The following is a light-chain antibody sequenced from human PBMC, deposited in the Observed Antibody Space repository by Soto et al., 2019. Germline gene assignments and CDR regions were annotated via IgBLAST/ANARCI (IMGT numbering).Light chain of an antibody. V-gene: IGKV2-30*02. CDR3: MQGRPWPWT. Sequence: DVVMTQSPLSLPVTLGQPASISCRSSQSLIHSDGDTYLNWFQQRPGQSPRRLIYKVSDRDSGVPDRFSGSGSGTDFTLKISRVEAEDGGISYCMQGRPWPWTFGQGTEVEIK. J-gene: IGKJ1*01. CDR2: KVS. CDR1: QSLIHSDGDTY.